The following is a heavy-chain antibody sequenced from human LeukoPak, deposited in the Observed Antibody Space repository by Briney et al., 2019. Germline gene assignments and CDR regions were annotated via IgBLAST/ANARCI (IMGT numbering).Heavy chain of an antibody. J-gene: IGHJ6*03. CDR1: GGSFSDYY. Sequence: PSETLSLTCAVYGGSFSDYYWTWIRQTPGKGLEWIGEMSPSGSSNYNPSLKSRVTISVDTSKNQFSLKLRSVTAADTAVYYCARDRRDGYNYIKDDYYYYYMDVWGKGTTVTVSS. CDR3: ARDRRDGYNYIKDDYYYYYMDV. V-gene: IGHV4-34*01. CDR2: MSPSGSS. D-gene: IGHD5-24*01.